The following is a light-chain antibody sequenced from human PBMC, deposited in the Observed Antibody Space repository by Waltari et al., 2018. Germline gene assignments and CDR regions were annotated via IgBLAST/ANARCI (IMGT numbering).Light chain of an antibody. Sequence: QSALTQPASVSGSPGQSITIPCTGTSSDVGGYNSVTWFKQYPGKAPKPLIYDVTNRFAGVSNRFSGSKSGNTASLTISGLQAEDEADYYCDSYTSSVTRIFGTGTKVTVL. J-gene: IGLJ1*01. CDR3: DSYTSSVTRI. CDR2: DVT. CDR1: SSDVGGYNS. V-gene: IGLV2-14*03.